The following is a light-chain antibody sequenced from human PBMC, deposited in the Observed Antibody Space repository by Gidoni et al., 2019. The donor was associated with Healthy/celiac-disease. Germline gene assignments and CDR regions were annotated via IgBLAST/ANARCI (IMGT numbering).Light chain of an antibody. Sequence: ELVFTHSPGTLSLSPGERATLSCRARQSVSRSYLAWYQQKPAQAPRLLSYGASSRATGIPDRFSGSGSGTDFTLTISRLEPEDFAVYYCQQYGSSPLTFGGGTKVEIK. CDR1: QSVSRSY. V-gene: IGKV3-20*01. J-gene: IGKJ4*01. CDR2: GAS. CDR3: QQYGSSPLT.